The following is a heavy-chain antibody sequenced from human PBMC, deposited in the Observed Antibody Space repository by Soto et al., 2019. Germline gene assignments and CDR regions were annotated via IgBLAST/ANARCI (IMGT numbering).Heavy chain of an antibody. CDR3: ARKGAAASYAHSYMDV. CDR1: GGSISPYY. J-gene: IGHJ6*03. Sequence: QVQLQESGPGLVKPSETLSLTCTVSGGSISPYYWSWIRQPPGKGLEWIGYVYYSGNTNYNTSLESRVTISVDTSRNRFSLNLTSATAADTAVYYCARKGAAASYAHSYMDVWGRGTAVTVSS. V-gene: IGHV4-59*01. D-gene: IGHD6-13*01. CDR2: VYYSGNT.